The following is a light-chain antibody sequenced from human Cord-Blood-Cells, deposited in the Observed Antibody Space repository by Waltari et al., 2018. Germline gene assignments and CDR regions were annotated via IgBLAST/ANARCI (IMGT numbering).Light chain of an antibody. Sequence: DIQMTQSPSSLSASVGDRVTITCRASQSISSYLNWYQQKPGKAPKLLIYAASSLQSGVPSRFSGSGSGTDFTLNISSLQPEDFATYYCQQSYSTPPGTFGGGTKVEIK. J-gene: IGKJ4*01. CDR3: QQSYSTPPGT. CDR2: AAS. V-gene: IGKV1-39*01. CDR1: QSISSY.